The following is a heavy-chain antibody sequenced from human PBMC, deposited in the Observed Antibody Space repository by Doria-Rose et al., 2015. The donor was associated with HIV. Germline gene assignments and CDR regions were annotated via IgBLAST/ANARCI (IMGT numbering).Heavy chain of an antibody. Sequence: QESGPVLVKPTETLTPTCTVSGVSLSSPGMGVSWIRQPPGKALEWLANIFSDDERSYKTSLKSRLTISRGTSKSQAVLTMTDMDPVDTATYYCARIKSSRWYHKYYFDFWGQGTLVIVSA. V-gene: IGHV2-26*01. CDR1: GVSLSSPGMG. J-gene: IGHJ4*02. D-gene: IGHD6-13*01. CDR2: IFSDDER. CDR3: ARIKSSRWYHKYYFDF.